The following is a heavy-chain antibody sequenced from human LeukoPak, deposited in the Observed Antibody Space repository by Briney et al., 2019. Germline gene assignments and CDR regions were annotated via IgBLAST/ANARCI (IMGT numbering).Heavy chain of an antibody. V-gene: IGHV1-8*01. D-gene: IGHD2-21*02. J-gene: IGHJ6*02. CDR3: ARWSNCGGDCYLKPPIYYGMDV. CDR2: MNPYSGNT. CDR1: GYTFTSYG. Sequence: SSVKVSCKASGYTFTSYGINWVRQAPGQGLEWMGWMNPYSGNTGYEQKFQGRVTMTSNTSINTAYMELSSLRAEDTAVYYCARWSNCGGDCYLKPPIYYGMDVWGQGTTVTVSS.